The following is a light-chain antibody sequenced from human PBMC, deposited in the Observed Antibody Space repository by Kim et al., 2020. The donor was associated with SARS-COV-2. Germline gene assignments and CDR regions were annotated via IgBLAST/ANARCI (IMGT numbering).Light chain of an antibody. Sequence: VYPGERASGSCNGSHNVSSNLAWCQQKPGQAHRLLSYGASTRATGNPARFSGSGSETEFTLTISSLQSEDFAGYYCQEDNNCPRTFGQGTKVDIK. CDR3: QEDNNCPRT. V-gene: IGKV3-15*01. CDR1: HNVSSN. CDR2: GAS. J-gene: IGKJ1*01.